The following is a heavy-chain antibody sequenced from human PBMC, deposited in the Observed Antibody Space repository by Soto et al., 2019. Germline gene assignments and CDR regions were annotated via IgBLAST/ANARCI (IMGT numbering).Heavy chain of an antibody. V-gene: IGHV3-23*01. Sequence: PGGSLRLSCAASGFTFSSYAMSWVRQAPGKGLEWVSAISGSGGSTYYADSVKGRFTISRDNSKNTLYLQMNSLRAEDTAVYYCAKSPPDFIVVGGALDYWGQGTLVTVSS. CDR1: GFTFSSYA. CDR2: ISGSGGST. CDR3: AKSPPDFIVVGGALDY. J-gene: IGHJ4*02. D-gene: IGHD2-15*01.